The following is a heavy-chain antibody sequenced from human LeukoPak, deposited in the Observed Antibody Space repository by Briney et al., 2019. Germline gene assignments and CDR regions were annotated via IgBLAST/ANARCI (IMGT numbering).Heavy chain of an antibody. CDR3: ARANYGFWSGSQRYWFDP. CDR2: IYHSGST. CDR1: GGSISSGGYS. V-gene: IGHV4-30-2*01. J-gene: IGHJ5*02. Sequence: SETLSLTCAVSGGSISSGGYSWSWIRQPPGKGLEWIRYIYHSGSTYYNPSLKSRVTISVDRSKNQFSLKLSSVTAADTAVYYCARANYGFWSGSQRYWFDPWGQGTLVTVSS. D-gene: IGHD3-3*01.